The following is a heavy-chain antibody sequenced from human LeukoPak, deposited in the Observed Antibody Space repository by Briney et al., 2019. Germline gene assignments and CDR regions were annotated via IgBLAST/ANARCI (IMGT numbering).Heavy chain of an antibody. J-gene: IGHJ4*02. V-gene: IGHV3-23*01. Sequence: RPGGSLRLSCAASGFTFNSYGMTWVRQAAGKGLEWVSGISASGGGTYYADSVEGRFTISRDNSKNTLFLQMNSLRAEDSAVYYCATDREGDPSAYHLVGGQGTLITVSS. CDR2: ISASGGGT. CDR3: ATDREGDPSAYHLV. D-gene: IGHD3-22*01. CDR1: GFTFNSYG.